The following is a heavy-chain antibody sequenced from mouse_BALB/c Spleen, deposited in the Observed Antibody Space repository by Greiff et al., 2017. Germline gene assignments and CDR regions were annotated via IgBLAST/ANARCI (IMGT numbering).Heavy chain of an antibody. Sequence: QVQLQQSGPELVRPGVSVKISCKGSGYTFTDYAMHWVKQSHAKSLEWIGVISTYYGNTNYNQKFKGKATMTVDKSSSTAYMELARLTSEDSAIYYCAKGVTTALYYAMDYWGQGTSVTVSS. CDR2: ISTYYGNT. V-gene: IGHV1-67*01. D-gene: IGHD1-2*01. J-gene: IGHJ4*01. CDR1: GYTFTDYA. CDR3: AKGVTTALYYAMDY.